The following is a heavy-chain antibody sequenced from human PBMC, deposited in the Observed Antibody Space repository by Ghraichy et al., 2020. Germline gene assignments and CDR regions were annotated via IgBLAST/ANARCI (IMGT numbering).Heavy chain of an antibody. CDR1: GGSFSGYY. D-gene: IGHD3-10*01. CDR2: INHSGST. J-gene: IGHJ6*02. Sequence: SETLSLTCAVYGGSFSGYYWSWIRQPPGKGLEWIGEINHSGSTNYNPSLKSRVTISVDTSKNQFSLKLSSVTAADTAVYYCARGNVGTLLWFGDPNPHDYYYYGMDVWGQGTTVTVSS. V-gene: IGHV4-34*01. CDR3: ARGNVGTLLWFGDPNPHDYYYYGMDV.